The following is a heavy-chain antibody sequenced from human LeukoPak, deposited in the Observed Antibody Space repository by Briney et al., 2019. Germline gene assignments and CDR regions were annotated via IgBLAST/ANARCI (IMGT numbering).Heavy chain of an antibody. CDR3: ARGGNTVVIHRAFDI. J-gene: IGHJ3*02. D-gene: IGHD4-23*01. Sequence: SETLSLTCTVSGGSVSSSSYYWGWIRQPPGKGLEWIASIYHSGSTYYNPSLKSRVTISVDTSKNQFSLRLSSVTAADTAVYYCARGGNTVVIHRAFDIWGQGTMVTVSS. CDR1: GGSVSSSSYY. V-gene: IGHV4-39*07. CDR2: IYHSGST.